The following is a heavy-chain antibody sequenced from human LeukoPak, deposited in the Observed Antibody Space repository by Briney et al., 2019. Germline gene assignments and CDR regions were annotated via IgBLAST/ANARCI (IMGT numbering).Heavy chain of an antibody. CDR2: ISYDGSNK. V-gene: IGHV3-30*04. CDR3: AKGPFFYYDASGYNYFGS. Sequence: PGRSLRLSCAASGFTFSSYAMHWVRQAPGKGLEWVAVISYDGSNKYYADSVKGRFTISRDNSKNTLYLQMNSLRAEDTAIYYCAKGPFFYYDASGYNYFGSWGQGTLVTVSS. D-gene: IGHD3-22*01. J-gene: IGHJ4*02. CDR1: GFTFSSYA.